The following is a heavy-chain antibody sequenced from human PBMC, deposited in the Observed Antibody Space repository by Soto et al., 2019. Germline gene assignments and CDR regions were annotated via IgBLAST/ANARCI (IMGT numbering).Heavy chain of an antibody. CDR3: ARGVVAATFDY. Sequence: QVQLVESGGGVVQPGRSLRLSCAASGFTFSSYAMHWVRQAPGKGLEWVAVISYDGSNKYYADSVKGRFTISRDNSKNTLYLQMNSLRAEDTAVYYCARGVVAATFDYRGQGTLVTVSS. CDR2: ISYDGSNK. V-gene: IGHV3-30-3*01. J-gene: IGHJ4*02. CDR1: GFTFSSYA. D-gene: IGHD2-15*01.